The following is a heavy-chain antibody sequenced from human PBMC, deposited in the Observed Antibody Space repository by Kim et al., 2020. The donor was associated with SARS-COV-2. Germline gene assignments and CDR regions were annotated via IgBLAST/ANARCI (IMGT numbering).Heavy chain of an antibody. D-gene: IGHD3-10*01. V-gene: IGHV4-39*02. CDR1: GGSISSSSYY. Sequence: SETLSLTCTVSGGSISSSSYYWGWIRQPPGKGLEWIGSIYYSGSTYYNPSLKSRVTISVDTSKNHFSLKLSSVTAADTAVYYCARLGSRGSGIVWFDPWGQGTLVTVSS. J-gene: IGHJ5*02. CDR3: ARLGSRGSGIVWFDP. CDR2: IYYSGST.